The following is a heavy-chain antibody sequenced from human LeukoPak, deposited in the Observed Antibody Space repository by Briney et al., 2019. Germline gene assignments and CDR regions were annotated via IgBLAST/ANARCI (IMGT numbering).Heavy chain of an antibody. CDR1: GFTFSSYS. D-gene: IGHD6-19*01. CDR2: ISGSGGST. J-gene: IGHJ3*02. CDR3: AKDFGSSGWYSDAFDI. V-gene: IGHV3-23*01. Sequence: GGSLRLSCAASGFTFSSYSMNWVRQAPGKGLEWVSAISGSGGSTYYADSVKGRFTISRDNSKNTLYLQMNSLRAEDTAVYYCAKDFGSSGWYSDAFDIWGQGTMVTVSS.